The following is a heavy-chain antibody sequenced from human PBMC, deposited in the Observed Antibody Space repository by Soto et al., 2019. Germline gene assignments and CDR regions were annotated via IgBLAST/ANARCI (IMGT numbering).Heavy chain of an antibody. D-gene: IGHD2-21*02. CDR3: ATEYCGGDCYRYFQH. J-gene: IGHJ1*01. CDR2: FDPEDGET. CDR1: GYTLTELS. V-gene: IGHV1-24*01. Sequence: ASVKVSCKVSGYTLTELSMHWVRQAPGKGLEWMGGFDPEDGETIYAQKFQGRVTMTEDTSTDTAYMELSSLRSEDTAVYYCATEYCGGDCYRYFQHWGQVPLSTVSS.